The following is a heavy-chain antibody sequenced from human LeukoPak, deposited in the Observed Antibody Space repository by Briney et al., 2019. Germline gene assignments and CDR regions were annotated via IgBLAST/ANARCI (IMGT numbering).Heavy chain of an antibody. D-gene: IGHD4-17*01. CDR2: INGDSSYI. V-gene: IGHV3-21*01. CDR3: AREPDPDYGDYETGASSSITSRH. CDR1: GFTFSSYS. J-gene: IGHJ4*02. Sequence: GGSLRLSCAASGFTFSSYSMHWVRQAPGKGLEWVSSINGDSSYIYYADSVKGRFFISRDNAKNSLYLQMNSLRAEDTAVYYCAREPDPDYGDYETGASSSITSRHWGQGTLVTVSS.